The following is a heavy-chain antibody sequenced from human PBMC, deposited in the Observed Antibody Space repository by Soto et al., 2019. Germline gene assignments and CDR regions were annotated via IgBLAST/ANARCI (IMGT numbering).Heavy chain of an antibody. CDR3: ACGLLQSSYVYYYYYMDV. Sequence: GGSLRLSCAASGFTFSDYYMSWIRQAPGKGLEWVSYISSSGSTIYYADSVKGRFTISRDNAKNSLYLQMNSLRAEDTAVYYCACGLLQSSYVYYYYYMDVWGKGTTVTVSS. V-gene: IGHV3-11*01. CDR2: ISSSGSTI. D-gene: IGHD2-15*01. J-gene: IGHJ6*03. CDR1: GFTFSDYY.